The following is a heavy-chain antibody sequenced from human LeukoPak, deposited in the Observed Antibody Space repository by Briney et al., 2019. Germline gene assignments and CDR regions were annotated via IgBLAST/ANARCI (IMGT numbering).Heavy chain of an antibody. CDR1: GGSISSGDYY. Sequence: PSETLSLTCTVSGGSISSGDYYWSWIRQPPGKGLEWIGYIYYSGSTYYNPSLKSRVTISVDTSKNQFSLKLSSVTAADTAVYYCARGWYRPGPYFDYWGQGTLVTVSS. CDR3: ARGWYRPGPYFDY. V-gene: IGHV4-30-4*08. D-gene: IGHD6-13*01. CDR2: IYYSGST. J-gene: IGHJ4*02.